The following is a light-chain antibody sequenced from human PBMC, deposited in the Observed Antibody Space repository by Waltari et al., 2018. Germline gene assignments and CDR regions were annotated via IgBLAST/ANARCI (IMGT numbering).Light chain of an antibody. CDR1: QGITNS. J-gene: IGKJ2*01. CDR3: LQHKSHPYT. Sequence: DIQMTQSPSAMSASVGDRVTITCRASQGITNSLAWFQQRPGKAPKRLIYSASILQSGVPSRFSGSGSGAECTLTSSSLQPEDFATYYCLQHKSHPYTFGQGTKLELK. V-gene: IGKV1-17*03. CDR2: SAS.